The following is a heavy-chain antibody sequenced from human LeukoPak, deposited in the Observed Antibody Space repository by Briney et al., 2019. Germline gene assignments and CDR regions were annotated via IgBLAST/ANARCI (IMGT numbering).Heavy chain of an antibody. CDR3: ARVSGKYSSGWYRYFDY. CDR2: ISSSSSYI. Sequence: GGSLRLSCAASGFTFSSYSMNWVRQAPGKGLEWVSSISSSSSYIYYADSVKGQFTISRDNAKNSLYLQMNSLRAEDTAVYYCARVSGKYSSGWYRYFDYWGQGTLVTVSS. J-gene: IGHJ4*02. V-gene: IGHV3-21*01. CDR1: GFTFSSYS. D-gene: IGHD6-19*01.